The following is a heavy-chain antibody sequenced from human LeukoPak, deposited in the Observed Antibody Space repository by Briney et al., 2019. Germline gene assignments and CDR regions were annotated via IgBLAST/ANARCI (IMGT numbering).Heavy chain of an antibody. CDR2: ITSNGGSA. D-gene: IGHD2-2*02. CDR3: AREYCDSTTCYKTIDY. V-gene: IGHV3-64*01. J-gene: IGHJ4*02. CDR1: GFTFSIYA. Sequence: GGSLRLSCAASGFTFSIYAMHWVRQAPGKGLGYVSAITSNGGSAYYANSVKGRFTISRDNSKNTLYLQMGSLRAEDMAVYYCAREYCDSTTCYKTIDYWGQGTLVTVSS.